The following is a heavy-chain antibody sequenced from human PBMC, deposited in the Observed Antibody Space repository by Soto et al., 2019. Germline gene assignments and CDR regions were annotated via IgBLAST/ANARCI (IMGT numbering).Heavy chain of an antibody. D-gene: IGHD6-19*01. CDR3: AKDRYSSGWRWGFDY. CDR2: MSGSGGRT. Sequence: EVQLLESGGGLVQPGGSLRLSCAASGFTFTSYAMSWLRQAPGKGLEWVSAMSGSGGRTNYADAVKGRFTISRDSSKNTLYLEMNSLKAEDTALYYCAKDRYSSGWRWGFDYWSQGTLVTVSS. V-gene: IGHV3-23*01. CDR1: GFTFTSYA. J-gene: IGHJ4*02.